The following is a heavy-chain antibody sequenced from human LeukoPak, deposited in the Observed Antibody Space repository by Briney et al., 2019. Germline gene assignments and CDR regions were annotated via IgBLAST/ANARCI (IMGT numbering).Heavy chain of an antibody. CDR2: IYYSGST. CDR3: ARDGYKGFYFDY. J-gene: IGHJ4*02. D-gene: IGHD5-24*01. V-gene: IGHV4-39*07. CDR1: GGSISSSSYY. Sequence: PSGTLSLTCTVSGGSISSSSYYWGWIRQPPGKGLEWIGSIYYSGSTYYNPSLKSRVTISVDTSKNQFSLKLSSVTAADTAVYYCARDGYKGFYFDYWGQGTLVTVSS.